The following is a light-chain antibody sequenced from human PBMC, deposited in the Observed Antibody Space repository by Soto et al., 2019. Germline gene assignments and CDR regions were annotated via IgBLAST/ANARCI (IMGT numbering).Light chain of an antibody. CDR3: CSDASGYV. CDR2: EVT. Sequence: QSALTQPASVSASPGQSVTISCTWTSSDVGDSSLVSWYQQHPGKAPKLMIYEVTKRPSGVSNRFSGSKSGNPASLTITGLQAEDEADYYCCSDASGYVFGTGTKLTVL. CDR1: SSDVGDSSL. V-gene: IGLV2-23*02. J-gene: IGLJ1*01.